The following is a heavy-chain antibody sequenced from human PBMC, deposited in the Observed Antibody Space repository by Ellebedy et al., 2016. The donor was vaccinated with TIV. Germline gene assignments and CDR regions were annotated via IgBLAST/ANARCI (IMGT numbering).Heavy chain of an antibody. D-gene: IGHD3-16*01. CDR1: GFTFINSA. J-gene: IGHJ3*02. CDR2: IRGSGGTT. V-gene: IGHV3-23*01. CDR3: VRYVAACDI. Sequence: GESLKISCSASGFTFINSAMSWVRQAPGKGLEWVSAIRGSGGTTYYADSVKGRFTVSRDKSKNTLSLQMNSLRAEDTAVYYCVRYVAACDIWGQGTMVTVSS.